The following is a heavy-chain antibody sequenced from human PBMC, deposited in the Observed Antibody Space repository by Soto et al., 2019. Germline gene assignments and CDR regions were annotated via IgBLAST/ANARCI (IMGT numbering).Heavy chain of an antibody. CDR2: IVVGSGNT. D-gene: IGHD5-12*01. CDR3: AAASGYDNPPFDY. J-gene: IGHJ4*02. V-gene: IGHV1-58*01. CDR1: GFTFTSSA. Sequence: GASVKVSCKASGFTFTSSAVQWVRQARGQRLEWIGWIVVGSGNTNYAQKFQERVTITRDMSTSTAYMELSSLRSEDTAVYYCAAASGYDNPPFDYWGQGTLVTVSS.